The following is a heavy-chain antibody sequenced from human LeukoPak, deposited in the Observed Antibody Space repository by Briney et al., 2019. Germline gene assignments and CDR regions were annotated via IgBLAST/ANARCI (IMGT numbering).Heavy chain of an antibody. V-gene: IGHV3-9*03. J-gene: IGHJ5*02. CDR3: SKSGIAAAGVEGWFDP. CDR2: IIWNSGSI. Sequence: GGSLRLSCAASGFTFDDYAMHWVRQAPGKGLEWVSGIIWNSGSIGYADSVKGRFTISRDNAKNSLHLQMNSLRAEDMSLYYCSKSGIAAAGVEGWFDPWGQGTLVTVSS. D-gene: IGHD6-13*01. CDR1: GFTFDDYA.